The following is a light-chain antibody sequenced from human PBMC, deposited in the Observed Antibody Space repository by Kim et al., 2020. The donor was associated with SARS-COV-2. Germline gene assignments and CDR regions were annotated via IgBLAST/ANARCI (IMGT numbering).Light chain of an antibody. Sequence: QSVTISCTGSSSDIASYDNVSWYQQYPGKAPKLIIYDVTKRPSGVPDRFSGSKSANTASLTVSGLQAEDEADYYCSSYAGSNNGVFGGGTKLTVL. CDR2: DVT. V-gene: IGLV2-8*01. CDR3: SSYAGSNNGV. CDR1: SSDIASYDN. J-gene: IGLJ2*01.